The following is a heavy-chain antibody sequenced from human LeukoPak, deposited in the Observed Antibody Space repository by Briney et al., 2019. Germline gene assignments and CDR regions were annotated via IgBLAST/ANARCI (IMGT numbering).Heavy chain of an antibody. CDR1: GGTFSSYA. D-gene: IGHD1-26*01. CDR3: ARDPTAYSGGYYYYYMDV. CDR2: IIPIFGTA. J-gene: IGHJ6*03. V-gene: IGHV1-69*13. Sequence: SVKVSCKASGGTFSSYAISWVRQAPGQGLEWMGGIIPIFGTANYAQKFQGRVTITADESTSTAYMELSSLRSEDTAVYYCARDPTAYSGGYYYYYMDVWGKGTTVTVSS.